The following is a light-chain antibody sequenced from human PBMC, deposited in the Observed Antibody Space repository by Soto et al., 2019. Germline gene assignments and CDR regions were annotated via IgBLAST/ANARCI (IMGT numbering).Light chain of an antibody. CDR1: SSDVGGYNY. CDR2: EVS. Sequence: QSALTQPPSASGSPGQSVTISCTGTSSDVGGYNYVSWYQQHPGKAPKLMIYEVSKRPSGVPDRFSGSKSGNTASLTVSGLQAEDEADSYCSSYAGSXNFFYVFGTGTKVTVL. CDR3: SSYAGSXNFFYV. J-gene: IGLJ1*01. V-gene: IGLV2-8*01.